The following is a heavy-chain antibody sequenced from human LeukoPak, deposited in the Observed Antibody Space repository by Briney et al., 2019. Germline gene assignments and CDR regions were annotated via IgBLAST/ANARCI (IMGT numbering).Heavy chain of an antibody. CDR1: GYTFTSYY. Sequence: RASVTVSCKASGYTFTSYYLYWVRQAPGQGLGWMGIINPSGGSTNYAQKFQGRVTMTRDTSTSTVYMELSSLRSEDTAVYYCASVYDSSSSSLREFDYWGQGTLVTVSS. J-gene: IGHJ4*02. V-gene: IGHV1-46*01. CDR2: INPSGGST. CDR3: ASVYDSSSSSLREFDY. D-gene: IGHD3-22*01.